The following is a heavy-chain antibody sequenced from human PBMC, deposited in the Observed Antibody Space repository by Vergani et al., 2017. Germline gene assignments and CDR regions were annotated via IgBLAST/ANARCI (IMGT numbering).Heavy chain of an antibody. J-gene: IGHJ6*03. V-gene: IGHV4-34*01. CDR1: GGSFTSYY. Sequence: QVQLQQWGGGLLKPSETLSLTCVVNGGSFTSYYWTWIRQSPGEGLEWVGVIDHTGRPDYNPALKSRLTMSVDKSRNQFSLTLNSVTATDTAIYFCARVNTETNGHLYYYYYMDVWGQGTAVTVS. D-gene: IGHD4-11*01. CDR3: ARVNTETNGHLYYYYYMDV. CDR2: IDHTGRP.